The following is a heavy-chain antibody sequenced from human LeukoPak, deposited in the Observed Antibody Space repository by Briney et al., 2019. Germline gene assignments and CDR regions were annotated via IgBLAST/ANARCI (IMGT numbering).Heavy chain of an antibody. CDR2: IYYSGST. CDR3: ARDDLDV. V-gene: IGHV4-39*07. J-gene: IGHJ6*04. Sequence: PSETLSLTCTVSGGSISSSSYYWGWIRQPPGKGLEWIGSIYYSGSTYYNPSLKSRVTISVDTSKNQFSLKLSSVTAADTAVYYCARDDLDVWGKATTVTVSS. CDR1: GGSISSSSYY.